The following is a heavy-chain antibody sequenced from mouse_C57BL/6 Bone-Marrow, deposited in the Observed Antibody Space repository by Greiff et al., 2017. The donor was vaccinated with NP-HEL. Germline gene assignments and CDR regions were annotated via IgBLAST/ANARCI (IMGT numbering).Heavy chain of an antibody. J-gene: IGHJ4*01. CDR3: ARRVRGAMDY. D-gene: IGHD2-14*01. V-gene: IGHV3-8*01. CDR1: GYSITSYY. CDR2: ISYSGST. Sequence: EVMLVESGPGLAKPSQTLSLTCSVTGYSITSYYWNWIRKFPGNKLEYMGYISYSGSTYYNPSLKSRISITRDTSKNQYYLQLNSGTTEDTATYYCARRVRGAMDYWGQGTSVTVSS.